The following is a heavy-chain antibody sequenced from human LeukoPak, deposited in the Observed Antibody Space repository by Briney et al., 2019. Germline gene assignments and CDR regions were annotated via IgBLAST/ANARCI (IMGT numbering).Heavy chain of an antibody. Sequence: SKTLSLTCAVYGGSFSGYYWSWIRQPPGKGLEWIGEINHSGSTNYNPSLKSRVTISVDMFKNQFSLKLSSVTAADTAVYYCARVAPTGADDYWGQGTLVTVSS. CDR2: INHSGST. CDR1: GGSFSGYY. CDR3: ARVAPTGADDY. V-gene: IGHV4-34*01. J-gene: IGHJ4*02. D-gene: IGHD7-27*01.